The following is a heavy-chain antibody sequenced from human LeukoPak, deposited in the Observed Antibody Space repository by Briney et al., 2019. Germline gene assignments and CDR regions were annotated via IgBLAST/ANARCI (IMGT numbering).Heavy chain of an antibody. Sequence: GASAKVSCKDSGGTFSNYAISWVRQAPGQGLEWMGGIIPMLGAANYAQKFQGRVTITADESTSTAYMELSSLRSEDTAVYYCARDPGIAAAGGFDYWGQGTLVTVSS. V-gene: IGHV1-69*13. J-gene: IGHJ4*02. CDR1: GGTFSNYA. CDR2: IIPMLGAA. D-gene: IGHD6-13*01. CDR3: ARDPGIAAAGGFDY.